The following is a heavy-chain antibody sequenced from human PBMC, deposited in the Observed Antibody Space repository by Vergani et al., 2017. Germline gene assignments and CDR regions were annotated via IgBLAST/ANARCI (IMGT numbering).Heavy chain of an antibody. CDR1: GFTFSSYS. D-gene: IGHD5-18*01. V-gene: IGHV3-48*01. CDR3: ARDGPPDTAMNFDY. Sequence: EVQLVESGGGLVQPGGSLRLSCAASGFTFSSYSMNWVRQAPGKGLEWVSYISRSSSTIHYADSVKGRFTISRDNAKNSLYLQMNSLRAEDTAVYYCARDGPPDTAMNFDYWGQGTLVTVSS. J-gene: IGHJ4*02. CDR2: ISRSSSTI.